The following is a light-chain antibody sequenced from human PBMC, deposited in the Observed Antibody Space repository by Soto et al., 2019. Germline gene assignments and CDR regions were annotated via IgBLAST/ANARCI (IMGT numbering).Light chain of an antibody. CDR1: SSDVGGYNY. J-gene: IGLJ3*02. CDR2: EVS. Sequence: QSALTQPASVSGSPGQSITISCTGTSSDVGGYNYVSWFQQHPGNAPKLKIYEVSNRPSGVSNRFSGSKSGYTASLTISELQAEDEADYYCTSFTSSSTWVFGGGTK. V-gene: IGLV2-14*03. CDR3: TSFTSSSTWV.